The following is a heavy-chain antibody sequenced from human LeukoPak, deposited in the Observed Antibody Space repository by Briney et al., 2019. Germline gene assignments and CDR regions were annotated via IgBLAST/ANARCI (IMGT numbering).Heavy chain of an antibody. V-gene: IGHV3-23*01. CDR3: AKRIQSAMATGY. CDR1: GFTFSSYG. Sequence: GGTLRLSCAASGFTFSSYGMSWVRQAPGKGLEWVSTISGSGVNRDYADSVKGRFIISRDNSKNTLYLQMHSLRAEDTAVYYCAKRIQSAMATGYWGQGTLVTVSS. CDR2: ISGSGVNR. J-gene: IGHJ4*02. D-gene: IGHD5-18*01.